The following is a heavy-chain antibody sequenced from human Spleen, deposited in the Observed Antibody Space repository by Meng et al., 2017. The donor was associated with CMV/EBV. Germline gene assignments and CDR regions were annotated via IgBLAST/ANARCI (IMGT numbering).Heavy chain of an antibody. CDR2: INHSGST. V-gene: IGHV4-34*01. CDR3: ARIPLQRWSGYFGFYYYYYGMDV. D-gene: IGHD3-3*01. Sequence: SETLSLTCAVYGGSFSGYYWSWIRQPPGKGLEWIGEINHSGSTNYNPSLKSRVTISVDTSKNQFSLKLSSVTAADTALYYCARIPLQRWSGYFGFYYYYYGMDVWGQGTTVTVSS. CDR1: GGSFSGYY. J-gene: IGHJ6*02.